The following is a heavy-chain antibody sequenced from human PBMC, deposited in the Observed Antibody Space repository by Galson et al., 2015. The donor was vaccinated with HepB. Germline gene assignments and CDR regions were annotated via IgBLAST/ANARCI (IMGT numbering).Heavy chain of an antibody. J-gene: IGHJ3*02. D-gene: IGHD3-22*01. CDR2: IRKDGSDK. CDR1: GFTFSSYW. V-gene: IGHV3-7*03. Sequence: SLRLSCAASGFTFSSYWMTCVRQAPGKGLDWVANIRKDGSDKYYLDSVKGRFTISIDDARKSVFLQMNSLRAEDTAVYYCASDSSPTYYYDSKDYYGDAFDIWGQGTMVTVPS. CDR3: ASDSSPTYYYDSKDYYGDAFDI.